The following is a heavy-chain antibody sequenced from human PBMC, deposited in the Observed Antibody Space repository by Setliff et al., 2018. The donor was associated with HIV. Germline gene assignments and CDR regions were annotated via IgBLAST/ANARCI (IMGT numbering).Heavy chain of an antibody. CDR1: GYSFTTYW. CDR2: LDPSDSYT. V-gene: IGHV5-10-1*01. D-gene: IGHD5-12*01. Sequence: GESLKISYKGSGYSFTTYWISWVRQMPGKGLEWMGRLDPSDSYTDYNPSFQGHVSISVDKSISTAYLQWRGLKASDTAIYYCAGGYEMPEFSYGVDVWGQGTTVTVSS. CDR3: AGGYEMPEFSYGVDV. J-gene: IGHJ6*02.